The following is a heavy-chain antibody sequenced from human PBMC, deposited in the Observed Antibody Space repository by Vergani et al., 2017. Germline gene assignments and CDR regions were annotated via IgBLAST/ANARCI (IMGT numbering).Heavy chain of an antibody. V-gene: IGHV4-38-2*02. Sequence: QIQLQESGPGLVKPSEILSLICSVSGYSISRGFYWAWIRQTPEKGLEWIGGMFHTGEASNSPSLQSRVAFSMDTSKNQFSLQLTSVTAADTAVYFCGVSMVRSPRPDNWFDSWGRGTLVTVSS. D-gene: IGHD3-10*01. CDR2: MFHTGEA. CDR3: GVSMVRSPRPDNWFDS. J-gene: IGHJ5*01. CDR1: GYSISRGFY.